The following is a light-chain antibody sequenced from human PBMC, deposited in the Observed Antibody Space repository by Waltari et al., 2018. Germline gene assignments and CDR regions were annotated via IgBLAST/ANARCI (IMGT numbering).Light chain of an antibody. Sequence: EIVLTQSPGTLSLSPGERATLSCRASQSVRNYLAWYQQKPGQAPRLLTDESSTRATGIPDRFSGSGSGTDFSLTISRLEPEDFAVYYCQKYVSLPATFGQGTKVEIK. CDR3: QKYVSLPAT. CDR2: ESS. J-gene: IGKJ1*01. CDR1: QSVRNY. V-gene: IGKV3-20*01.